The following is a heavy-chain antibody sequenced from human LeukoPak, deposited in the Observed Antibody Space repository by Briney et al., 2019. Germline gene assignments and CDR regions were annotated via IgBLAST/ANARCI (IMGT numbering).Heavy chain of an antibody. V-gene: IGHV3-48*04. D-gene: IGHD3-3*01. CDR2: ISSSSSTI. CDR3: AKDVNYDFWSGYSDY. Sequence: GGSLRLSCAASGFTFSSYSMNWVRQAPGKGLEWVSYISSSSSTIYYADSVKGRFTISRDNAKNTLYLQMNSLRAEDTAVYYCAKDVNYDFWSGYSDYWGQGTLVTVSS. CDR1: GFTFSSYS. J-gene: IGHJ4*02.